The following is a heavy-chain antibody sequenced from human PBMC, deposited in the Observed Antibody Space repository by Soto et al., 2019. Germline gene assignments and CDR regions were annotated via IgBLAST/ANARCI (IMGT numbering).Heavy chain of an antibody. V-gene: IGHV1-69*13. Sequence: SVKVSCKSSGGTFSGYAISWVRQAPGQGLEWMGGIIPIFGTANYAQKFQGRVTITADESTSTVYMELSSLRSEDTAVYYCATRYTRSKNYDFWSGYYPSNYYYYGMDVWGQGTTVTVS. CDR1: GGTFSGYA. J-gene: IGHJ6*02. CDR2: IIPIFGTA. D-gene: IGHD3-3*01. CDR3: ATRYTRSKNYDFWSGYYPSNYYYYGMDV.